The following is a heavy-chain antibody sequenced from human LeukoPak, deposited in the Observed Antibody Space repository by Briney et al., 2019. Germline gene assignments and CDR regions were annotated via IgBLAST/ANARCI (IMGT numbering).Heavy chain of an antibody. J-gene: IGHJ4*02. CDR1: GFTFSSYW. Sequence: GGSLRLSCAASGFTFSSYWMHWVSQAPGKGLVWVSRINSDESSTSYADSVKGRFTISRDNAKNTLCLQMNSLRAEDTAVYYCAVSVGIAVAGTTPFDYWGQGTLVTVSS. D-gene: IGHD6-19*01. CDR3: AVSVGIAVAGTTPFDY. CDR2: INSDESST. V-gene: IGHV3-74*01.